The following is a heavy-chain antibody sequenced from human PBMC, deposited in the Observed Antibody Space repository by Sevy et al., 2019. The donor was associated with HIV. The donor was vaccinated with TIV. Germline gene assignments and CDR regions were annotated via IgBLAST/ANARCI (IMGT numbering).Heavy chain of an antibody. D-gene: IGHD4-17*01. CDR3: ARVSYGDYEYYFDY. CDR1: GFTFTDYY. J-gene: IGHJ4*02. Sequence: GSLRLSCAASGFTFTDYYMSWIRQAPGKGLEWVSYISSSSSYTNYADSVKGRFTISRYNSKNSLYLQMNSLRAEDTAVYYCARVSYGDYEYYFDYWGQGTLVTVSS. CDR2: ISSSSSYT. V-gene: IGHV3-11*06.